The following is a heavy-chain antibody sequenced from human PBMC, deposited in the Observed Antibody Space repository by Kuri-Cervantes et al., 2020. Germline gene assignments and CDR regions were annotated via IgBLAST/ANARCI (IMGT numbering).Heavy chain of an antibody. V-gene: IGHV3-7*01. CDR3: ARDTGAYGPIAVAGTWAFDY. CDR1: GFSFSSYG. Sequence: GESLKISCAASGFSFSSYGMSWVRQAPGKGLEWVANIKEDGSEKYYVDSVKGRFTISRDNAKNSLYLQMNSLRAEDTAVYYCARDTGAYGPIAVAGTWAFDYWGQGTLVTVSS. CDR2: IKEDGSEK. D-gene: IGHD6-19*01. J-gene: IGHJ4*02.